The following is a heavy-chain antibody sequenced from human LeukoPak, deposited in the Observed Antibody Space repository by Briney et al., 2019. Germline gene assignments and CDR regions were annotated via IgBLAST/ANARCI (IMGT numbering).Heavy chain of an antibody. CDR1: GFTFNNNG. D-gene: IGHD5-18*01. CDR2: ISSSSSYI. J-gene: IGHJ4*02. CDR3: ARDYTAMGGDFDY. V-gene: IGHV3-21*04. Sequence: PGGSLRLSCAASGFTFNNNGMNWVRQAPGKGLEWVSSISSSSSYIYYADSVKGRFTISRDNAKNSLYLQMNSLRAEDTAVYYCARDYTAMGGDFDYWGQGTLVTVSS.